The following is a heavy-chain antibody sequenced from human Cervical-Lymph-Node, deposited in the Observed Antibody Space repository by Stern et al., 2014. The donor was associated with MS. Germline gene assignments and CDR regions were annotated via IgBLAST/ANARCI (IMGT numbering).Heavy chain of an antibody. CDR3: ARDRVGALDY. V-gene: IGHV3-33*01. Sequence: VQLVESGGGVVQPGRSLRLSCAASGFTFSSHGMHWVRQAPGKGLEWVAVILSDGSSKYYIDSVRGRFSISRDNSKNTLYLHMNSLRAEDTAVYYCARDRVGALDYWGQGTLVTVSP. D-gene: IGHD4/OR15-4a*01. CDR2: ILSDGSSK. J-gene: IGHJ4*02. CDR1: GFTFSSHG.